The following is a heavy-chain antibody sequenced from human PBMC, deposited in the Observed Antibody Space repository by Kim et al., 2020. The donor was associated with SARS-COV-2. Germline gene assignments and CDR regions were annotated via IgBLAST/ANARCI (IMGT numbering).Heavy chain of an antibody. Sequence: AQKLQGRVTMTTDTATSTAYMELRSLRSDDTAVYYCARDGIVGAPGAFDIWGQGTMVTVSS. D-gene: IGHD1-26*01. CDR3: ARDGIVGAPGAFDI. J-gene: IGHJ3*02. V-gene: IGHV1-18*01.